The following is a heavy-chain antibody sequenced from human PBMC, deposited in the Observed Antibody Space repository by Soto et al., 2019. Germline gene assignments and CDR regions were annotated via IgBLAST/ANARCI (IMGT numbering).Heavy chain of an antibody. CDR1: GYTFITYG. CDR3: ARGPTDYYDNSANYFLDY. D-gene: IGHD3-22*01. V-gene: IGHV1-18*01. J-gene: IGHJ4*02. CDR2: ISTYNGNT. Sequence: QVQLVQSGAEVKKPGASVKVSCKASGYTFITYGVSWVRQAPGQGLDWLGWISTYNGNTRYAERLQGRVNMTTDTTTNSAYMELRNLRSADTAVYYCARGPTDYYDNSANYFLDYWGQGTLVTVSS.